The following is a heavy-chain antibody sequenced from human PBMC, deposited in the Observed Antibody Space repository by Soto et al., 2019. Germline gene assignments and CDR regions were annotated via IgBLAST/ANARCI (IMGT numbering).Heavy chain of an antibody. Sequence: SETLSLTCTVSGGSISSGGYYWSWIRQHPGKGLEWIGYIYYGGSTYYNPSLKSRVTISVDTSKNQFSLKLSSVTAADTAVYYCARDRVTASRDYYYYGMDVWGQGTTVTVSS. D-gene: IGHD2-21*02. J-gene: IGHJ6*02. CDR1: GGSISSGGYY. CDR3: ARDRVTASRDYYYYGMDV. CDR2: IYYGGST. V-gene: IGHV4-31*03.